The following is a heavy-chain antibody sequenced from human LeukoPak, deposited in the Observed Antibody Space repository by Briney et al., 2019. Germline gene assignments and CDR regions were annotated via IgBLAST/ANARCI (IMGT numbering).Heavy chain of an antibody. CDR3: ARVGGSWYLRLGS. V-gene: IGHV1-2*02. D-gene: IGHD6-13*01. Sequence: ASVKVSWKASGYTFTGYFIHWVRQAPGQGLEWMGWINPNSGGTSYAQKFQGRLTMTRDTSISTAYMELSSLTSDDTAVYFCARVGGSWYLRLGSWGQGTLVTVSS. J-gene: IGHJ4*02. CDR2: INPNSGGT. CDR1: GYTFTGYF.